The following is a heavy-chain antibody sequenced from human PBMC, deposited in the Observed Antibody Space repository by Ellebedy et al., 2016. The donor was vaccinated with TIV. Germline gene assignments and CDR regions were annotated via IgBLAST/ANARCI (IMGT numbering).Heavy chain of an antibody. CDR3: AKGIVGATTLSYFQH. Sequence: GESLKISCAASGFTFSSCGIHRVPQAPGKGLEWVAVISYDGNNKYYADSVKGRFTISRDNSKNMLYLQMNSLRAEYTAVYYCAKGIVGATTLSYFQHWGQGTLVTVST. D-gene: IGHD1-26*01. CDR1: GFTFSSCG. V-gene: IGHV3-30*18. J-gene: IGHJ1*01. CDR2: ISYDGNNK.